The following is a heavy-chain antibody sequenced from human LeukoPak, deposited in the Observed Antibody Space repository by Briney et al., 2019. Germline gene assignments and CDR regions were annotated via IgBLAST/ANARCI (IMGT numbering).Heavy chain of an antibody. CDR3: AKDQQSISYSP. V-gene: IGHV3-23*01. D-gene: IGHD4-11*01. CDR2: IFPSGGEI. Sequence: SGGSLRLSCAASGFTFSTFAMIWVRQPPGKGLEWVSSIFPSGGEIHYADSVRGRFTISRDNSKSTLSLQMNSLRAEDTAIYYCAKDQQSISYSPWGQGTLVTVSS. J-gene: IGHJ5*02. CDR1: GFTFSTFA.